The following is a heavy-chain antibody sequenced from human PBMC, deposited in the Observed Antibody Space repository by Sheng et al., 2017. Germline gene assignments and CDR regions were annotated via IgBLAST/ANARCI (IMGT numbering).Heavy chain of an antibody. CDR1: GGSISSSSYY. CDR3: ANGYYDFWSPHNWFDP. V-gene: IGHV4-39*01. Sequence: QLQLQESGPGLVKPSETLSLTCTVSGGSISSSSYYWGWIRQPPGKGLEWIGSIYYSGSTYYNPSLKSRVTISVDTSKNQFSLKLSSVTAADTAVYYCANGYYDFWSPHNWFDPWGQGTLVTGLL. J-gene: IGHJ5*02. D-gene: IGHD3-3*01. CDR2: IYYSGST.